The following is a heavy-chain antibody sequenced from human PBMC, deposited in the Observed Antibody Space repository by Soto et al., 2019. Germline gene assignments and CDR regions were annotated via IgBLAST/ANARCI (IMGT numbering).Heavy chain of an antibody. CDR1: GYTFTSYG. CDR2: ISAYNGNT. Sequence: QVQLVQSGAEVKKPGASVKVSCKASGYTFTSYGISWVRQAPGQGLEWMGWISAYNGNTNYAQKLQGRVTMTTDTSTSASSMELRSLSADETVVYYCARVARGEGLGYWGQGTLVTVSS. V-gene: IGHV1-18*01. D-gene: IGHD2-21*01. J-gene: IGHJ4*02. CDR3: ARVARGEGLGY.